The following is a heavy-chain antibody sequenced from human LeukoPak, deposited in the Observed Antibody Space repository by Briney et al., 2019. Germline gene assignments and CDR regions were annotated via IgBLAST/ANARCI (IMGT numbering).Heavy chain of an antibody. CDR3: ARDFRDGYNSHFY. D-gene: IGHD5-24*01. CDR2: IIPIFGTA. V-gene: IGHV1-69*05. CDR1: GGTFSSYA. Sequence: ASVKVSCKASGGTFSSYAISWVRQAPGQGLEWMGGIIPIFGTANYAQKFQGRVTITTDESTSTAYMELSSLRSEDTAMYYCARDFRDGYNSHFYWGQGTLVTVSS. J-gene: IGHJ4*02.